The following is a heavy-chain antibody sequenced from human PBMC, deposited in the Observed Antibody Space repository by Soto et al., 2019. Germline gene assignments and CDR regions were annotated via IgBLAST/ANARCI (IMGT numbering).Heavy chain of an antibody. CDR1: GFIVSDYD. D-gene: IGHD1-7*01. Sequence: QMQLVESGGGLVQPGGSLRLSCAASGFIVSDYDMTWIRQAPGKGLEWVSCITTGGTAMYYTDSMKGRFTISRDNAKNSVYLQMNNLRDEDTAIYYCARHGGTFDPWGQGTLVSVSS. CDR3: ARHGGTFDP. V-gene: IGHV3-11*01. CDR2: ITTGGTAM. J-gene: IGHJ5*02.